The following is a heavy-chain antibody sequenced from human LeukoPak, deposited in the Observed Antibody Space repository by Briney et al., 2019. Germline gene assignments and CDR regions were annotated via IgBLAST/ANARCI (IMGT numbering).Heavy chain of an antibody. CDR3: ARVKGIAAAGPFDY. V-gene: IGHV4-31*03. Sequence: NPSETLSLTCTVSGGSISSGGYYWSWIRQHPGKGLEWIGYIYYSGSTYYNPSLKSRVTIFVDTSKNQFSLQLRSVTAADTAVYYCARVKGIAAAGPFDYWGQGTLVTVSS. CDR1: GGSISSGGYY. CDR2: IYYSGST. J-gene: IGHJ4*02. D-gene: IGHD6-13*01.